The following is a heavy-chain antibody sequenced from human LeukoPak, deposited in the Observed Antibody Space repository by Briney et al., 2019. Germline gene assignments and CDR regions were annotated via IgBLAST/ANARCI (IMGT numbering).Heavy chain of an antibody. Sequence: GGSLRLSCAASGFTFSSYAMSWVRQAPGKGLEWVSYISSSSNMLYYADSVKGRFTISRDNAKNSLYLQMNSLRAEDTAVYYCAREGHITMALDYWGQGTLVTVSS. D-gene: IGHD3-10*01. J-gene: IGHJ4*02. CDR1: GFTFSSYA. CDR3: AREGHITMALDY. CDR2: ISSSSNML. V-gene: IGHV3-48*04.